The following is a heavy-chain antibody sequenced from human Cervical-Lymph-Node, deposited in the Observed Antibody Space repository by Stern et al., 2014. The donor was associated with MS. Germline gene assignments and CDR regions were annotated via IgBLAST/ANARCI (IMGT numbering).Heavy chain of an antibody. CDR1: GFTFSSYA. Sequence: EVQLEESGGGLVQPGGSLRLSCAASGFTFSSYAMSWVRQAPGKGLEWVSGISGSGGSTYYADSVKGRFTISRDNSKNTLYVQMNSLRAEDTAVYYCAKDRDFWSGYPNYFDYWGQGTLVTVSS. CDR3: AKDRDFWSGYPNYFDY. V-gene: IGHV3-23*04. CDR2: ISGSGGST. D-gene: IGHD3-3*01. J-gene: IGHJ4*02.